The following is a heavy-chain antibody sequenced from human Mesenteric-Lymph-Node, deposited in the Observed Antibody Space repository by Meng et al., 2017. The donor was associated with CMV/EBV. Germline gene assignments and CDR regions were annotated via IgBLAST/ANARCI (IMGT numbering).Heavy chain of an antibody. CDR1: GFSFRNYG. D-gene: IGHD2-15*01. V-gene: IGHV3-23*01. Sequence: GSLKIPCAASGFSFRNYGMNWVRQAPGKGLEWGAGISGRGSTDHADSVKGRFTISRDNSKNTLDLQMNRLRAEDTAVYFCAKGGYCGSGSCPPDYYYYGMDVWGQGTTVTVSS. J-gene: IGHJ6*02. CDR3: AKGGYCGSGSCPPDYYYYGMDV. CDR2: ISGRGST.